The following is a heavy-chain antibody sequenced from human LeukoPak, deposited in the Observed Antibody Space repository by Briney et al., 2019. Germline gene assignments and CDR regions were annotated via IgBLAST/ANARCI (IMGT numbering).Heavy chain of an antibody. CDR2: IIPILGIA. V-gene: IGHV1-69*04. J-gene: IGHJ4*02. CDR1: GGTFSSYA. D-gene: IGHD3-10*01. Sequence: GASVKVSCKASGGTFSSYAISWVRQAPGQGLEWMGRIIPILGIANYAQKFQGRVTITADKSTSTAYMELSSLRSEDTAVYYCAPGWGVRGVPNSDYWGQGTLVTVSS. CDR3: APGWGVRGVPNSDY.